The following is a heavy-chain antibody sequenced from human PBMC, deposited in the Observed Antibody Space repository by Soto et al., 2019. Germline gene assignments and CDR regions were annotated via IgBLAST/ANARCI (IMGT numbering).Heavy chain of an antibody. J-gene: IGHJ6*02. CDR3: ARGFGQTPYYYYGMDV. D-gene: IGHD3-16*01. CDR2: IIPIFGAA. Sequence: SVKVSCKASGGTFSSYAISWVRQAPGQGLEWMGGIIPIFGAANYAQKFQGRVTITADESTSTAYMELSSLRSEDTAVYYCARGFGQTPYYYYGMDVWGQGTTVTVSS. V-gene: IGHV1-69*13. CDR1: GGTFSSYA.